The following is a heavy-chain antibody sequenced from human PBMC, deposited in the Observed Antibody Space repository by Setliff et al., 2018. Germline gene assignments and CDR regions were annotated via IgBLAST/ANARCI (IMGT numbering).Heavy chain of an antibody. D-gene: IGHD3-3*01. Sequence: SETLSLTCTVSGGSVSGYYWSWIRQPPGKGLEWIGFIHHSGSTHYNPSLKSRVTIDTSKNQFSLKLSSVTAADTAVYYCARTSYELCGYYGNRCNHHMDVWGKGSPVTVSS. J-gene: IGHJ6*03. CDR3: ARTSYELCGYYGNRCNHHMDV. CDR1: GGSVSGYY. V-gene: IGHV4-59*08. CDR2: IHHSGST.